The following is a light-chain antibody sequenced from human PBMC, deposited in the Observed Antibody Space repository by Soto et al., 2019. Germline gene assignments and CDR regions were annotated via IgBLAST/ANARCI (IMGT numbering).Light chain of an antibody. CDR2: AAS. CDR1: QSISSY. Sequence: EILMTQSPSSLSASVGDRVTITCRASQSISSYLNWYQQKPGKATKLLIYAASSLQSGVPSRFSGSGSGTDFTFTINSLQPEDFATYYYQQSYSTPYTFGHGTNLEIK. J-gene: IGKJ2*01. CDR3: QQSYSTPYT. V-gene: IGKV1-39*01.